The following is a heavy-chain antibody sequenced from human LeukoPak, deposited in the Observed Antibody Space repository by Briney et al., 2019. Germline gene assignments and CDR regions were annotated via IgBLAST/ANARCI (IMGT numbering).Heavy chain of an antibody. V-gene: IGHV3-30*18. Sequence: GGSLRLSCAASGFTFNRCGMHWVRQAPGKGLEWVAVIVYDGSHQYYTDSVKGRFTISRDNSKKTVFLQMDSLRAEDTGVYYCVKGSGTNDYGMDTWGQGTTVTVPS. CDR3: VKGSGTNDYGMDT. J-gene: IGHJ6*02. CDR1: GFTFNRCG. CDR2: IVYDGSHQ. D-gene: IGHD3-10*01.